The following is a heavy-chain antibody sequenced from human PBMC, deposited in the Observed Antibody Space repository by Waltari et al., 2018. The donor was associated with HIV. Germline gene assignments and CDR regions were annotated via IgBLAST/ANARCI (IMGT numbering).Heavy chain of an antibody. J-gene: IGHJ5*02. V-gene: IGHV4-59*01. D-gene: IGHD3-3*01. Sequence: QVQLQESGPGLVKPSETLSLPCTVSGGSIHTYFWNWFRQPPGKGLEWIGYIYSTGTTNSTPALTSRVTRSVDTSKNQFSLKVRSVIAADTAVYYCARGTGVRFCSSWGQGTLVTVSS. CDR1: GGSIHTYF. CDR2: IYSTGTT. CDR3: ARGTGVRFCSS.